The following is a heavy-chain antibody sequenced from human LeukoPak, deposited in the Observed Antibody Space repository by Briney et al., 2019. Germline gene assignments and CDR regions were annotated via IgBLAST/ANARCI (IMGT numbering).Heavy chain of an antibody. CDR3: ARGRGEGRGIAMVRGVRAPSYNWFDP. Sequence: PSETLSLTCSVSGGSISTSSNYYWVWIRQPPGKGLEWIGSMYYSEGTHYNSSLKSRVTVSVDTSKNQFSLKLNSVTAADTAVYYCARGRGEGRGIAMVRGVRAPSYNWFDPWGHGTQVTVSS. CDR1: GGSISTSSNYY. V-gene: IGHV4-39*07. D-gene: IGHD3-10*01. CDR2: MYYSEGT. J-gene: IGHJ5*02.